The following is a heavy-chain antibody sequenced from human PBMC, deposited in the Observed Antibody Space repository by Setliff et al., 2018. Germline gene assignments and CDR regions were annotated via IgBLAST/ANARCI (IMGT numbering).Heavy chain of an antibody. CDR2: IYPGDSDT. Sequence: GESLKISCKGSGYNFTNYWIGWVRQMPGKGLDWMGIIYPGDSDTRYSPSFLGQVTISADKSISIVYLQWSSLKASDTAMYYCARHEYSSGWVGNCAVDIWGQGTMVTVSS. CDR1: GYNFTNYW. D-gene: IGHD6-19*01. CDR3: ARHEYSSGWVGNCAVDI. J-gene: IGHJ3*02. V-gene: IGHV5-51*01.